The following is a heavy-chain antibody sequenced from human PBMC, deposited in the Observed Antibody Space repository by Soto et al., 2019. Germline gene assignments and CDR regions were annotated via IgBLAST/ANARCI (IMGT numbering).Heavy chain of an antibody. CDR2: ISSSSSYI. CDR3: AREKNYGSGSFHRPFDY. Sequence: GGSLRLSCAASGFTFSSYSMNWVRQAPGKGLEWVSSISSSSSYIYYADSVKGRFTISRDNAKNSLYLQMNSLRAEDTAVYYCAREKNYGSGSFHRPFDYWGQGTPVTVSS. CDR1: GFTFSSYS. J-gene: IGHJ4*02. D-gene: IGHD3-10*01. V-gene: IGHV3-21*01.